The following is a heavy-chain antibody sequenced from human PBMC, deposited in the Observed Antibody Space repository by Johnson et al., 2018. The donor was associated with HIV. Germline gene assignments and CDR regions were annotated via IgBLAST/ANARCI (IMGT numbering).Heavy chain of an antibody. J-gene: IGHJ3*02. Sequence: QVQLVESGGGVVQPGESLRLSCEASGFTFSSYGLHWVRQAPGKGLEWVACISYDGSNKYYADSVKGRFTISRDNSKNTLYLQMNSLRAEDTAVYYCAGEYYDSSGYYRLFAFDIWGQGTMVTVSS. V-gene: IGHV3-30*19. D-gene: IGHD3-22*01. CDR1: GFTFSSYG. CDR3: AGEYYDSSGYYRLFAFDI. CDR2: ISYDGSNK.